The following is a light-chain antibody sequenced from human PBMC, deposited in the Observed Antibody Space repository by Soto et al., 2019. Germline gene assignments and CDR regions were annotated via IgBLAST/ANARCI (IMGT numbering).Light chain of an antibody. CDR2: LNT. Sequence: QSVLTQPPSVSGAPGQRVTISCTGSSSNIGAGYDVHWYQQLPGTAPKLLIYLNTNRPSGVPDRFSGSKSGTSASLAITGLQAEDEADYYCQSYDSSLRAVVFGGGTKLTVL. V-gene: IGLV1-40*01. CDR3: QSYDSSLRAVV. J-gene: IGLJ3*02. CDR1: SSNIGAGYD.